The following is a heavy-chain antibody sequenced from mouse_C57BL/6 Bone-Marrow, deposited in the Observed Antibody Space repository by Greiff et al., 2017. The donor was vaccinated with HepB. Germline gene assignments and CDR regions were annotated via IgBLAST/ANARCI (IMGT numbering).Heavy chain of an antibody. CDR2: ISDGGSYT. CDR1: GFTFSSYA. V-gene: IGHV5-4*01. CDR3: ARDHRGYFDY. Sequence: EVQLQESGGGLVKPGGSLKLSCAASGFTFSSYAMSWVRQTPEKRLEWVATISDGGSYTYYPDNVKGRFTISRDNAKNNLYLQMSHLKSEDTAMYYCARDHRGYFDYWGQGTTLTVSS. J-gene: IGHJ2*01.